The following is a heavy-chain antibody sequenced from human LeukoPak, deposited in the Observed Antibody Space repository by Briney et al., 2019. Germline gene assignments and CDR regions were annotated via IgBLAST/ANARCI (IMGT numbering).Heavy chain of an antibody. CDR2: IKEDGSDK. Sequence: GGSLRLSCVASGFTFSNFWMAWVRQAPGKGLEWVAHIKEDGSDKKYVDSVKGRFTISRDNPKNSLYLQMNSLRAEDTAVYYCARDIGYHTFDYWGQGGLVTVSS. D-gene: IGHD5-12*01. J-gene: IGHJ4*02. CDR3: ARDIGYHTFDY. V-gene: IGHV3-7*05. CDR1: GFTFSNFW.